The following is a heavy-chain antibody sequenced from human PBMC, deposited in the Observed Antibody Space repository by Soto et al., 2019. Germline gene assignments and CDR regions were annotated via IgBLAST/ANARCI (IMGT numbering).Heavy chain of an antibody. Sequence: QVQLQESGPGLVKPSETLSLTCAVFGTAIIGNHWSWIRQPPGRRPEWIGYIYQTGNTNYSPSLKSRVTISLDTSNNQFSLTVNSVTAADTGVYYCARGTYFSGDWGQGTLVTVSS. CDR1: GTAIIGNH. CDR2: IYQTGNT. J-gene: IGHJ4*02. V-gene: IGHV4-59*01. D-gene: IGHD3-10*01. CDR3: ARGTYFSGD.